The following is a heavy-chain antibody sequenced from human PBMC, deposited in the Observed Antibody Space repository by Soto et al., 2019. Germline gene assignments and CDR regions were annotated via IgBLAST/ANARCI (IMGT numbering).Heavy chain of an antibody. J-gene: IGHJ4*02. CDR3: AREREPRVAAEFDY. CDR2: ISWNSGSI. D-gene: IGHD6-13*01. V-gene: IGHV3-9*01. CDR1: GFTFDDYA. Sequence: PGGSLRLSCAASGFTFDDYAMHWVRQAPGKGLEWVSGISWNSGSIGYADSVKGRFTISRDNAKNSLYLEMNSLRSEDTAVYYCAREREPRVAAEFDYWGQGTLVTVSS.